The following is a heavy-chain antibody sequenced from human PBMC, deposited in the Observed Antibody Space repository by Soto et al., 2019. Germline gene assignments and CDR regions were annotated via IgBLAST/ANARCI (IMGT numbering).Heavy chain of an antibody. D-gene: IGHD3-9*01. Sequence: LRLSCAASGFTFSSYGMHWVRQAPGKGLEWVAVIWYDGSNKYYADSVKGRFTISRDNSKNTLYLQMNSLRAEDTAVYYCAREAFDWLSLVIWGQGTMVTVSS. CDR2: IWYDGSNK. CDR3: AREAFDWLSLVI. CDR1: GFTFSSYG. J-gene: IGHJ3*02. V-gene: IGHV3-33*01.